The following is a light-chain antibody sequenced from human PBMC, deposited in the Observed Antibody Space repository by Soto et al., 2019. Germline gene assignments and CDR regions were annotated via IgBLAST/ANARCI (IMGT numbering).Light chain of an antibody. J-gene: IGKJ4*01. Sequence: DIQMTQSPSSLSASVGDRVTLTCRASQSISSYLNWYQQKPGKAPKLLIYAASSLQSGVPSRFSGSGSGTDFTLTISSLQPEDFATYYCQQSYRTPLTCGGGTKVEIK. CDR2: AAS. V-gene: IGKV1-39*01. CDR1: QSISSY. CDR3: QQSYRTPLT.